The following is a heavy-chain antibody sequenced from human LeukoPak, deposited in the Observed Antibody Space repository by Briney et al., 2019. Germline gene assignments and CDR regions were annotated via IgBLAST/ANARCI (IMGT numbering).Heavy chain of an antibody. V-gene: IGHV4-59*11. CDR1: GVSMNSHY. Sequence: SETLSLTCNVSGVSMNSHYWSWIRQPPGKRLEWIGFFYRETTNYNPSLKSRVTMSVDTSKAQFSLSLISVTAADTAVYYCARGGQWEVLSPWGRGTLVTVSS. CDR2: FYRETT. CDR3: ARGGQWEVLSP. J-gene: IGHJ4*02. D-gene: IGHD1-26*01.